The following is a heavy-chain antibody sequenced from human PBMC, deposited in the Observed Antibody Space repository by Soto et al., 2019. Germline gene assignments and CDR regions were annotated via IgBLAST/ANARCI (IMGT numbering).Heavy chain of an antibody. J-gene: IGHJ3*02. CDR1: GGSISSYY. Sequence: SETLSLTCTGSGGSISSYYWSWIRQPPGKGLEWIGYIYYSGSTNYNPSLKSRVTISVDTSKNQFSLKLSSVTAADTAVYYCARDCSGGSCQEGHDAFDIWGQGTMVTVSS. CDR2: IYYSGST. CDR3: ARDCSGGSCQEGHDAFDI. V-gene: IGHV4-59*12. D-gene: IGHD2-15*01.